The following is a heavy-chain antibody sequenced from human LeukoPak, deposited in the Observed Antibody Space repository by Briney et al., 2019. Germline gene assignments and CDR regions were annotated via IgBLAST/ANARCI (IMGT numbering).Heavy chain of an antibody. CDR2: ISPYNGNT. CDR3: ARDRGLRWCPDY. V-gene: IGHV1-18*01. D-gene: IGHD4-23*01. CDR1: GYTFTSYG. Sequence: GASVKVSCKASGYTFTSYGLSWVRQAPGQRLEWMGWISPYNGNTNYVQKLQGRVTMTTDTSTTTAYLELRSLRSDDTAVYYCARDRGLRWCPDYWGQGTLVTVSS. J-gene: IGHJ4*02.